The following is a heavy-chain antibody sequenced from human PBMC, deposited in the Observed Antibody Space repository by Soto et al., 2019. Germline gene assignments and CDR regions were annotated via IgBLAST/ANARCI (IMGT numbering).Heavy chain of an antibody. J-gene: IGHJ4*02. CDR1: GGSFSGYY. D-gene: IGHD2-8*02. Sequence: PSETLSLTCAVYGGSFSGYYWSWIRQPPGKGLEWIGEINHSGSTNYNPSLKSRVTISVDTSKNQFSLKLSSVTAADTAVYYCATKLRPCTAATCPILKFFDSWGQGTQVTVSS. V-gene: IGHV4-34*01. CDR2: INHSGST. CDR3: ATKLRPCTAATCPILKFFDS.